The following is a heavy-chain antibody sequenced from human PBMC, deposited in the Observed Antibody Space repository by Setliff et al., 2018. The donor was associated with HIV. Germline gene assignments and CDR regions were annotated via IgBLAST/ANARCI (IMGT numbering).Heavy chain of an antibody. J-gene: IGHJ6*03. D-gene: IGHD2-2*01. Sequence: GLEYIGSIFFTGNTIYNPSLKARVTLSVDMSKNQVFLRLSSVTAADTAVYYCVRGYCSSTTCYEDYYYMDVWGKGSTVTVS. CDR2: IFFTGNT. V-gene: IGHV4-59*01. CDR3: VRGYCSSTTCYEDYYYMDV.